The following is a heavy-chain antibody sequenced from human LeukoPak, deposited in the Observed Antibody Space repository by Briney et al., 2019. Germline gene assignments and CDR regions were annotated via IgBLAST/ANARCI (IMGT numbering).Heavy chain of an antibody. J-gene: IGHJ4*02. V-gene: IGHV4-34*01. D-gene: IGHD6-13*01. Sequence: PSEALSLTCAVYGGSFSGYYWSWIRQPPAKGLEWIGEINHSGSTNYNPSLKSRVTISVDTSKNQVSLKLSSVTAADTAVYYCAGRRGSSWYLQRYYFDYWGQGTLVTVSS. CDR1: GGSFSGYY. CDR3: AGRRGSSWYLQRYYFDY. CDR2: INHSGST.